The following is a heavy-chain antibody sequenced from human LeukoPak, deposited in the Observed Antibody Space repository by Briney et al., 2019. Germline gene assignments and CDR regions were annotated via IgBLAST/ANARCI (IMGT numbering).Heavy chain of an antibody. CDR3: ARGGSPPEALGDAFDI. D-gene: IGHD1-26*01. Sequence: GGSLRLSCAASGFTFSSHWMHWVRQAPGKGRVWVSRTTSDGSRTNYADSVKGRFTISRDNAKNTLDLQMNSLRAEDTAVYYCARGGSPPEALGDAFDIWGQGTLVTVTS. J-gene: IGHJ3*02. CDR2: TTSDGSRT. CDR1: GFTFSSHW. V-gene: IGHV3-74*01.